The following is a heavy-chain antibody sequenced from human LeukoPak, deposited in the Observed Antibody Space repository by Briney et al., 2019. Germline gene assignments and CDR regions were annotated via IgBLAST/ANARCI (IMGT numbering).Heavy chain of an antibody. V-gene: IGHV4-59*01. J-gene: IGHJ5*02. Sequence: SETLSLTCTVSGGSISSYYWSWIRQPPAKGLEWIGYIYYSGSTNYNPSLKSRVTISVHPSKNQFSLRLNSVPAADTAVYYCARGANSGSYRNWFDPWGQATLVTVSS. D-gene: IGHD1-26*01. CDR3: ARGANSGSYRNWFDP. CDR1: GGSISSYY. CDR2: IYYSGST.